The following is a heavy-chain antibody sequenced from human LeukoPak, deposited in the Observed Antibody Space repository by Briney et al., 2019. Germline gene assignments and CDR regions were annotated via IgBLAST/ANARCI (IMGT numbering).Heavy chain of an antibody. CDR3: ARGDYDNSDRYFNYYGMDV. V-gene: IGHV4-30-4*08. J-gene: IGHJ6*02. Sequence: SQTLSLTCTVSGASISSGDHFWTWIRQPPGKGLEWIGYIYYTGSTYYTPSLKNRLSVSLDTSKNQLSLNLSSVTAADTAVYYCARGDYDNSDRYFNYYGMDVWGQGTTVTVSS. CDR2: IYYTGST. CDR1: GASISSGDHF. D-gene: IGHD3-22*01.